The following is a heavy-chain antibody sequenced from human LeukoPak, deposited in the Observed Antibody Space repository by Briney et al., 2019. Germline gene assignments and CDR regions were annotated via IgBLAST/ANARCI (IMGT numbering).Heavy chain of an antibody. CDR3: ARHLTGDRDDAFDI. CDR2: ISSSSSYI. D-gene: IGHD7-27*01. J-gene: IGHJ3*02. CDR1: GFTYSSYA. Sequence: GGSLRLSCAASGFTYSSYAMSWVRQAPGKGLEWVSSISSSSSYIYYTDSMKGRFTISRDNAKNSLYLQMNSLRAEDTAVYYCARHLTGDRDDAFDIWGQGTMVTVSS. V-gene: IGHV3-21*01.